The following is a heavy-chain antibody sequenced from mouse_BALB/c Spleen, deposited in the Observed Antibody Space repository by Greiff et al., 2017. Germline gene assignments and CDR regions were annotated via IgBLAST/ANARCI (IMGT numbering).Heavy chain of an antibody. Sequence: QVQLQQPGAELVKPGAPVKLSCKASGYTFTSYWMNWVKQRPGRGLEWIGRIDPSDSETHYNQKFKDKATLTVDKSSSTAYIQLSSLTSEDSAFYYCAKSTMITPYYAMDYWGQGTSVTVSS. CDR3: AKSTMITPYYAMDY. D-gene: IGHD2-4*01. CDR2: IDPSDSET. J-gene: IGHJ4*01. V-gene: IGHV1-69*02. CDR1: GYTFTSYW.